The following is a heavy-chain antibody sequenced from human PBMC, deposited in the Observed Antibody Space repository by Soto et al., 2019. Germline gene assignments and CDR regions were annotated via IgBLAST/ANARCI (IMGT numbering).Heavy chain of an antibody. CDR3: ARSRRVGATHFDY. CDR2: IWYDGSNK. J-gene: IGHJ4*02. CDR1: GFTFSSYG. D-gene: IGHD1-26*01. V-gene: IGHV3-33*01. Sequence: GGSLRLSCAASGFTFSSYGMHWVRQAPGKGLEWVAVIWYDGSNKYYADSVKGRFTISRDNSKNTLYLQMNSLRAEDTAVYYCARSRRVGATHFDYWGQGTLVTVSS.